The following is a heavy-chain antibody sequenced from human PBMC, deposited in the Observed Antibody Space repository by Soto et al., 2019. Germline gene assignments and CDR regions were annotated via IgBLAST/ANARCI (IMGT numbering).Heavy chain of an antibody. CDR3: ARDGTLYDSRAYYYLY. Sequence: QVQLVQSGAEVKKPGSWVKVSCNASGGTFSSYTITWVRQAPGHGREWMGGITPMFGTPNYAQKFRGRVTITADESTSTAYMELRSLSSEDTAMYFCARDGTLYDSRAYYYLYWGQGTLVTVSS. J-gene: IGHJ4*02. CDR2: ITPMFGTP. V-gene: IGHV1-69*01. D-gene: IGHD3-22*01. CDR1: GGTFSSYT.